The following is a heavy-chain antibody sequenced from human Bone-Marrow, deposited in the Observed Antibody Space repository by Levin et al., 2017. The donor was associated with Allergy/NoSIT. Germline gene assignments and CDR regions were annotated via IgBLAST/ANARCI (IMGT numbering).Heavy chain of an antibody. D-gene: IGHD4-17*01. V-gene: IGHV3-66*01. J-gene: IGHJ2*01. CDR2: IYSGGST. CDR1: GFTVSSNY. CDR3: ARLVTTDGWYFDL. Sequence: GGSLRLSCAASGFTVSSNYMSWVRQAPGKGLEWVSVIYSGGSTYYADSVKGRFTISRDNSKNTLYLQMNSLRAEDTAVYYCARLVTTDGWYFDLWGRGTLVTVSS.